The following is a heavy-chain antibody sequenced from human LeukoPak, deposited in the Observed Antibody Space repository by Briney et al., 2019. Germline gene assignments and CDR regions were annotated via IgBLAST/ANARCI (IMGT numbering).Heavy chain of an antibody. V-gene: IGHV3-23*01. CDR3: ARTLRGGDWYFDY. D-gene: IGHD2-21*02. J-gene: IGHJ4*02. CDR1: GFTFSSYA. CDR2: ISAGGGST. Sequence: GGSLRLSCAASGFTFSSYAMSWVRQTPEKGLEWVSTISAGGGSTYYAGSVKGLFSISRDNSKNTLYLQMNSLRADDTALYHCARTLRGGDWYFDYWGQGTLVTVSS.